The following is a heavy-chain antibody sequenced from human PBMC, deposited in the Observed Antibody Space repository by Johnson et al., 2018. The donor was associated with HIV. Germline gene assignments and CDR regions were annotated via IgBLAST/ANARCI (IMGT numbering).Heavy chain of an antibody. CDR3: ASGDDDGF. Sequence: QVTLVESGGGVVQPGRSLRLSCAASGFTFSSYGMHWVHQAPGKGLEWEAVISYDGSNKYYADSVKGRFTISRDNSKNTLSLQMNSPRVDDTAIYYCASGDDDGFWGRGTLVTVSS. V-gene: IGHV3-30*03. CDR1: GFTFSSYG. D-gene: IGHD5-12*01. CDR2: ISYDGSNK. J-gene: IGHJ4*03.